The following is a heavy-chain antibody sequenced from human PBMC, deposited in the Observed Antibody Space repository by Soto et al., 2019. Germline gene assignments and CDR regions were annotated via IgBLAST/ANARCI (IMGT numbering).Heavy chain of an antibody. J-gene: IGHJ6*02. D-gene: IGHD4-17*01. CDR1: GFTFSSYA. CDR3: ARDYGDYFADGMDV. CDR2: ISYDGSNK. Sequence: VQLVESGGGVVQPGRSLRLSCAASGFTFSSYAMHWVRQAPGKGLEWVAVISYDGSNKYYADSVKGRFTISRDNSKNTLYLQMNSLRAEDTAVYYCARDYGDYFADGMDVWGQGTTVTVSS. V-gene: IGHV3-30-3*01.